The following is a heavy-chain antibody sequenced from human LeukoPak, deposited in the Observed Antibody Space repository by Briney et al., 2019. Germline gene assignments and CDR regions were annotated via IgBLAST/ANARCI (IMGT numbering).Heavy chain of an antibody. V-gene: IGHV4-39*01. CDR2: IYYSGST. CDR1: GGSISSSSYY. D-gene: IGHD3-10*01. CDR3: ATYYYGSGIVL. Sequence: SETLSLTCTVSGGSISSSSYYWGWIRQPPGKGLEWIGSIYYSGSTYYNPSLKSRVTISVDTSKNQFSLKLSSVTAADTAVYYCATYYYGSGIVLWGQGTLVTVSS. J-gene: IGHJ4*02.